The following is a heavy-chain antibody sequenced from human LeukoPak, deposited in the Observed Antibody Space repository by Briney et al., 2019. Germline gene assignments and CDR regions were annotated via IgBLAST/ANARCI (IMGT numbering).Heavy chain of an antibody. CDR1: GGSISSSNW. CDR2: IYYSGST. CDR3: ARHPSYYDRIDY. V-gene: IGHV4-4*02. J-gene: IGHJ4*02. D-gene: IGHD3-22*01. Sequence: SETLSLTRAVSGGSISSSNWWSWVRQPPGKGLEWIGYIYYSGSTNYNPSLKSRVTISIDTSKNQFSLKLSSVTAADTAVYYCARHPSYYDRIDYWGQGTLVTVSS.